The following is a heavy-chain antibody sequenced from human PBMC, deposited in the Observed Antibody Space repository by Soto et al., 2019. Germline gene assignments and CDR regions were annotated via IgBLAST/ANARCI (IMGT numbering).Heavy chain of an antibody. V-gene: IGHV4-30-2*01. J-gene: IGHJ5*02. CDR2: VFHSGTT. Sequence: QLQLQESGSRLVEPSQTLSLTCVVSGDSVTSGGFSLSWIRQPPGKGLEWLGYVFHSGTTHYNPSLEGRVTISLARSTNQISLRLTAGTAADTVVFFCARVLQGFDPWCSGMPVTCSS. D-gene: IGHD3-3*01. CDR3: ARVLQGFDP. CDR1: GDSVTSGGFS.